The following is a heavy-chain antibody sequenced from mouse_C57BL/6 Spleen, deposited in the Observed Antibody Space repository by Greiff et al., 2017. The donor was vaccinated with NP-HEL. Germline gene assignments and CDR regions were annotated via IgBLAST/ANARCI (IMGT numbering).Heavy chain of an antibody. CDR3: ARYDYAPLDY. D-gene: IGHD2-4*01. CDR1: GYAFTNYL. J-gene: IGHJ2*01. Sequence: VQLQQSGAELVRPGTSVKVSCKASGYAFTNYLIEWVKQRPGQGLEWIGVINPGSGGTNYNEKFQGKATLTADKSSSTAYMQLISLTSEDSAVYFCARYDYAPLDYWGQGTTLTVSS. V-gene: IGHV1-54*01. CDR2: INPGSGGT.